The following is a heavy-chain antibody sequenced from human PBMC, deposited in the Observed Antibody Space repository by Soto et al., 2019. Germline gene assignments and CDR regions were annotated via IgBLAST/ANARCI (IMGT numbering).Heavy chain of an antibody. CDR2: ISYDGSNK. V-gene: IGHV3-30-3*01. CDR3: ARDDYDSSGYPRYFQH. D-gene: IGHD3-22*01. Sequence: VQLVESGGGLVKPGGSLRLSCAASGFTFSSYAMHWVRQAPGKGLEWVAVISYDGSNKYYADSVKGRFTISRDNSKNTLYLQMNSLRAEDTAVYYCARDDYDSSGYPRYFQHWGQGTLVTVSS. CDR1: GFTFSSYA. J-gene: IGHJ1*01.